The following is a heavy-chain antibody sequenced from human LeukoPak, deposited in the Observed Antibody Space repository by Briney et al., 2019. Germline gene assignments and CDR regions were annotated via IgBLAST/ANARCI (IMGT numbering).Heavy chain of an antibody. V-gene: IGHV1-69*13. Sequence: GASVKVSCKASGGTFSSYAISWVRQAPGQGLERMGGIIPIFGTANYAQKFQGRVTITADESTSTAYMELSSLRSEDTAVYYCARVKEGSITIFGVVTNPNWFDRWGQGTLVTVSS. J-gene: IGHJ5*02. D-gene: IGHD3-3*01. CDR1: GGTFSSYA. CDR3: ARVKEGSITIFGVVTNPNWFDR. CDR2: IIPIFGTA.